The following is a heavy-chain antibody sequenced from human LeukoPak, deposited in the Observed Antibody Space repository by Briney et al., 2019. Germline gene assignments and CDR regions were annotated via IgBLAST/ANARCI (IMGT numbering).Heavy chain of an antibody. CDR2: ISGCGGDT. CDR3: AKESTVAPGNVNWFDP. Sequence: PGGSLRLSCAASRFTFSIYAMSWVRQAPGKGLEGVSGISGCGGDTYYADSVKGRFTIPRDNSKNRVYLHMNSLRAEDTAVYYCAKESTVAPGNVNWFDPWGQGTLVTVSS. D-gene: IGHD4-23*01. CDR1: RFTFSIYA. V-gene: IGHV3-23*01. J-gene: IGHJ5*02.